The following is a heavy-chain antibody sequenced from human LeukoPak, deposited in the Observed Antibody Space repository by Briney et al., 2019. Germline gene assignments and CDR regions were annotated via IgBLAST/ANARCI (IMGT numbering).Heavy chain of an antibody. CDR1: GGSISGYY. D-gene: IGHD3-22*01. CDR2: IYYSGST. Sequence: SETLSLTCTVSGGSISGYYWSWIRQPPGKGLEWIGYIYYSGSTNYNPSLKSRVTISVDTSKNQFSLKLSSVTAADTAVYYCARHLYYYDSSGYGWFDPWGQGTLVTVSS. CDR3: ARHLYYYDSSGYGWFDP. J-gene: IGHJ5*02. V-gene: IGHV4-59*08.